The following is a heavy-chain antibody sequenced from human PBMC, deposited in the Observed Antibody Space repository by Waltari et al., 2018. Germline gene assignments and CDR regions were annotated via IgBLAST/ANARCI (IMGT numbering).Heavy chain of an antibody. D-gene: IGHD5-12*01. J-gene: IGHJ4*02. CDR3: AREGYDTSFDY. CDR1: GGSISSGSYY. Sequence: QVQLQESGPGLVKPSQTLSLTCTVSGGSISSGSYYWSWIRQPAGKGLEWIGYIYTSGSTNYNPSLKSRVTISVDTSKNQFSLKLSSVTAADTAVYYCAREGYDTSFDYWSQGTLVTVSS. CDR2: IYTSGST. V-gene: IGHV4-61*09.